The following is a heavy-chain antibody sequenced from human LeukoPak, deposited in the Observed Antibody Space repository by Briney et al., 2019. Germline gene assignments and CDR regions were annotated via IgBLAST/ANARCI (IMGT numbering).Heavy chain of an antibody. D-gene: IGHD6-19*01. J-gene: IGHJ5*02. V-gene: IGHV6-1*01. CDR2: TYYRSKWYN. Sequence: PSQTLSLTCAISGDSVSSNSAAWNWIRQSPSRGLEWLGRTYYRSKWYNNYAVSVKSRITFNPDTSKNQFSLQLNSVTPEDTAVYYCARAIVVAGTWKFDPWGQGTLVTVSS. CDR1: GDSVSSNSAA. CDR3: ARAIVVAGTWKFDP.